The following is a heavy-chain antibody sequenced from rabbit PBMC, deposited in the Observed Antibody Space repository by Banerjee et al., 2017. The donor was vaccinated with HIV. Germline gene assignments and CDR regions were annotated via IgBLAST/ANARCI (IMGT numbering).Heavy chain of an antibody. CDR1: GFDLSSSYY. V-gene: IGHV1S40*01. Sequence: QSLEESGGDLVKPGGTLTLTCKASGFDLSSSYYMYWVRQAPGKGLEWIACIYSSSGTTYYASWAKGRFTISKTSSTTVTLQMTSLTAADTATYFCARDFKSRLTYYGMDLWGPGTLVTV. D-gene: IGHD4-1*01. CDR2: IYSSSGTT. J-gene: IGHJ6*01. CDR3: ARDFKSRLTYYGMDL.